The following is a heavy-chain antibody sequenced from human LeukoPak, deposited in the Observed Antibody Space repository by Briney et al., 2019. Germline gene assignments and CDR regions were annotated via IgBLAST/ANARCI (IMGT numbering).Heavy chain of an antibody. CDR3: ARGGWVEKAPFDY. J-gene: IGHJ4*02. V-gene: IGHV1-46*01. CDR2: INPRGGST. D-gene: IGHD5-24*01. CDR1: GYTFTSYY. Sequence: ASVKVSCKASGYTFTSYYIHWVRQAPGQGLEWMGIINPRGGSTSYAQKFQGRVTMTRDTSTSTVYMELSSVGSEDTAVYYCARGGWVEKAPFDYWGQGTLVTVSS.